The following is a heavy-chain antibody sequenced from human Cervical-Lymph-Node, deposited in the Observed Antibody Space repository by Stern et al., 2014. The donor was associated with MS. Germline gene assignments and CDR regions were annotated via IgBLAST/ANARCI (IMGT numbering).Heavy chain of an antibody. CDR1: GGSMSSKY. CDR2: IYADGIT. CDR3: ARVTGRGTRQNWFDS. Sequence: QVQLQESGPGLVKPSETVSLTCTVSGGSMSSKYWNWIRQPPGKGMEWIGHIYADGITNYNPSLKSRVIISLDTSTNQFSLSLTSVTAADTAVYYCARVTGRGTRQNWFDSWGQGTLVTVSS. J-gene: IGHJ5*01. D-gene: IGHD1-26*01. V-gene: IGHV4-59*01.